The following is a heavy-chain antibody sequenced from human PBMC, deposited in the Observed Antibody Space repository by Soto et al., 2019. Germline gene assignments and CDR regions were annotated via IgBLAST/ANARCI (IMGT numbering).Heavy chain of an antibody. CDR1: GFTFGDYA. V-gene: IGHV3-49*03. Sequence: QPGGSLRLSCTASGFTFGDYAMSWFRQAPGKGLEWVGFIRSKAYGGTTEYAASVKGRFTISRDDSKSIAYLQMNSLKTEDTAVYYCTDSGSYLGGAFDIWGQGTMVTVSS. CDR2: IRSKAYGGTT. J-gene: IGHJ3*02. D-gene: IGHD1-26*01. CDR3: TDSGSYLGGAFDI.